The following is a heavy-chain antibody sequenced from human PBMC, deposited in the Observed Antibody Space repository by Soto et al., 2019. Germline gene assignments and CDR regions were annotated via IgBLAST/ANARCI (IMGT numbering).Heavy chain of an antibody. V-gene: IGHV4-39*01. Sequence: SETLSLTCTVSGGSISSSSYYWGWIRQPPGKGLEWIGSIYYSGSTYYNPSLKSRVTISVDTSKNQFSLKLSSVTAADTAVYYCAVSIAASNLDYWGQGTMVAVYS. CDR1: GGSISSSSYY. D-gene: IGHD6-6*01. CDR3: AVSIAASNLDY. J-gene: IGHJ4*02. CDR2: IYYSGST.